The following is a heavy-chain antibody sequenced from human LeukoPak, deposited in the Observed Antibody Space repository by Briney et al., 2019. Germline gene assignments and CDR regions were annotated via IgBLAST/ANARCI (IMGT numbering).Heavy chain of an antibody. CDR2: ISPNSGDT. V-gene: IGHV1-2*02. CDR3: VRGLTTVATWLYL. D-gene: IGHD4-17*01. CDR1: GYTFTGSL. Sequence: ASVKVSCTASGYTFTGSLMHWVRQAPGHGLEWMGWISPNSGDTKYVQKIQGRVTMTRDTSISTAYMEGSRLRSDDTAVYYCVRGLTTVATWLYLWGRGTLVTVSS. J-gene: IGHJ2*01.